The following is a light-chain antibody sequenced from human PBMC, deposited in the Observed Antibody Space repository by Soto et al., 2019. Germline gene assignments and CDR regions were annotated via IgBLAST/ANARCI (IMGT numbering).Light chain of an antibody. CDR2: GAS. V-gene: IGKV3-20*01. Sequence: EIVLTQYPGTLSLSPGERATLSCRASQNINSDYFAWYQQKPGQTPRLLIYGASSRATGIPDRFSGSGSGTDFTLTISRLEPEDFAVYYCQQYGSSPPITFGQGTRLEI. J-gene: IGKJ5*01. CDR1: QNINSDY. CDR3: QQYGSSPPIT.